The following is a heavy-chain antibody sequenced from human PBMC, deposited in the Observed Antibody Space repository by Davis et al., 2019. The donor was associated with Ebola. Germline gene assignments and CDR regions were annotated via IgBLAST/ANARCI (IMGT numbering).Heavy chain of an antibody. D-gene: IGHD6-19*01. CDR3: ARESIAVAAADY. CDR1: GFTFSGSA. CDR2: IWYDGSNK. J-gene: IGHJ4*02. Sequence: PGGSLRLSCAASGFTFSGSAMHWVRQAPGKGLEWVAVIWYDGSNKYYADSVKGRFTISRDNSKNTLYLQMNSLRAEDTAVYYCARESIAVAAADYWGQGTLVTVSS. V-gene: IGHV3-33*08.